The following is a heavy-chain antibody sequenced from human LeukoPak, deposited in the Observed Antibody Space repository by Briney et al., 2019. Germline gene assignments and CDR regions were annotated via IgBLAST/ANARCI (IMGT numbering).Heavy chain of an antibody. D-gene: IGHD3-22*01. Sequence: GGSLRLSCAASGFTFSSYAMSWVRQAPGKELEWVSAISGSGGSTYYADSVKGRFTISRDNSKNTLYLQMNSLRAEDTAVYYCANMVVVITTGYWGQGTLVTVSS. J-gene: IGHJ4*02. CDR2: ISGSGGST. CDR3: ANMVVVITTGY. CDR1: GFTFSSYA. V-gene: IGHV3-23*01.